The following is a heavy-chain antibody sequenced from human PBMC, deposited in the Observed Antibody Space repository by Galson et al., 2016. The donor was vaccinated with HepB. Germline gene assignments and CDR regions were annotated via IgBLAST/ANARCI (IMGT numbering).Heavy chain of an antibody. J-gene: IGHJ4*02. V-gene: IGHV1-69*13. CDR3: ARSVMTSLLTPPDPLDY. CDR2: IIPIFPRP. D-gene: IGHD4-23*01. Sequence: SVKVSCKASGGTFRDYPINWVRQAPGQGLEWMGGIIPIFPRPNYAQKFQGRLTITADESTSTVYMELRSLRSEDAAVYFCARSVMTSLLTPPDPLDYWGQGTVVIVSS. CDR1: GGTFRDYP.